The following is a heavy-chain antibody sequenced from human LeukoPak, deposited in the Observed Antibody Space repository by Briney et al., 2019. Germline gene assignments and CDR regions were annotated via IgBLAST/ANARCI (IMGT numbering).Heavy chain of an antibody. J-gene: IGHJ3*02. D-gene: IGHD1-7*01. CDR3: ARSHPRYNWNYLGAFDI. CDR1: GGTFSSYA. CDR2: IIPIFGTA. V-gene: IGHV1-69*13. Sequence: SVKVSCKASGGTFSSYAISWVRQAPGQGLEWMGGIIPIFGTANYAQKFQGRVTITADESTGTAYMELSSLRSEDTAVYYCARSHPRYNWNYLGAFDIWGQGTMVTVSS.